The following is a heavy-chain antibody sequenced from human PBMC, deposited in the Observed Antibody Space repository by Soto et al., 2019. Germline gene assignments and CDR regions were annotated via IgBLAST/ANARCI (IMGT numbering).Heavy chain of an antibody. J-gene: IGHJ3*02. Sequence: SVKVSCKASGGTFSSYTISWVRQAPGQGLEWMGRIIPILGIANYAQKFQGRVTITADKSTSTAYMELSSLRSEDTAVYYCARAPDSSGRPYAFDIWGQGTVVTVSS. V-gene: IGHV1-69*02. CDR3: ARAPDSSGRPYAFDI. D-gene: IGHD6-19*01. CDR2: IIPILGIA. CDR1: GGTFSSYT.